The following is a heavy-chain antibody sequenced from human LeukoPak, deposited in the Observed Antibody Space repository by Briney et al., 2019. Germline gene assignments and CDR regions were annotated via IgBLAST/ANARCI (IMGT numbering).Heavy chain of an antibody. D-gene: IGHD2-15*01. Sequence: ASVKVSCKASGYTFTSYYMHWVRQAPGQGLEWMGIINPSGGSTSYAQKFQGRVTMTEDTSTDTAYMELSSLRSEDTAVYYCATAVKSGVVAVFHDYWGQGTLVTVSS. V-gene: IGHV1-46*01. CDR1: GYTFTSYY. CDR3: ATAVKSGVVAVFHDY. J-gene: IGHJ4*02. CDR2: INPSGGST.